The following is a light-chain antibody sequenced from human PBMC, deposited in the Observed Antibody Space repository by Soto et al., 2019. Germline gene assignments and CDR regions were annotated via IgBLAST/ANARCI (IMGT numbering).Light chain of an antibody. Sequence: EIVLTQSPGTLSLSPGERATLSCRASQSVSSSSLAWYQQRPGQAPRLLIYGASIRATDIPDRFSGSGSGTDFTITISRLEPEDFAVYYCQQYGRSPLTFGGGTKVEI. CDR1: QSVSSSS. V-gene: IGKV3-20*01. J-gene: IGKJ4*01. CDR2: GAS. CDR3: QQYGRSPLT.